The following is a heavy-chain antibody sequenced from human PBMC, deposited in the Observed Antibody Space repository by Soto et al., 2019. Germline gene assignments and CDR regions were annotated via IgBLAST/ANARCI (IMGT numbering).Heavy chain of an antibody. CDR2: ISYDGSNK. J-gene: IGHJ3*02. D-gene: IGHD2-15*01. Sequence: GGSLRLSCSASGFPFSSYGMRWVRQARGKWLEWVAVISYDGSNKYYADSVKGRFTISRDNSKNTLYLQMNSLRAEDTAGYYCAKAYCSGGSCYSSGAFDIWGQGTMVT. V-gene: IGHV3-30*18. CDR3: AKAYCSGGSCYSSGAFDI. CDR1: GFPFSSYG.